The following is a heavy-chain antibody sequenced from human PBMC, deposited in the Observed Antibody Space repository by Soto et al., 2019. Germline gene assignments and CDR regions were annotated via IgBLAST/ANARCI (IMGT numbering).Heavy chain of an antibody. J-gene: IGHJ4*02. V-gene: IGHV3-74*01. CDR3: GRGGSDSPMAPGY. CDR2: INPDGSDT. CDR1: GFTFSRYW. D-gene: IGHD5-18*01. Sequence: GGSLRLSCAAPGFTFSRYWMHWVRQAPGKGLVWVSRINPDGSDTDYVDSVKGRFTISRDNAKNTVYLQMNSLRAEDTAVFYCGRGGSDSPMAPGYWGQGTLVTVSS.